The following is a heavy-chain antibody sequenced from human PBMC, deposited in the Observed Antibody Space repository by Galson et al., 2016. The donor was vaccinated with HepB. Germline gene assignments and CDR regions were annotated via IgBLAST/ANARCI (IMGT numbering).Heavy chain of an antibody. CDR2: VNPDGSRT. J-gene: IGHJ6*02. V-gene: IGHV3-74*01. CDR1: GFTFSSYW. D-gene: IGHD1-14*01. Sequence: SLRLSCAASGFTFSSYWMYWVRQAPGKGLVWVSRVNPDGSRTDYADSVKGRFTISRDNAKNTLYLQMNSLRAEDTAVYYCAFNPGPEDVWGQGTTVTVSS. CDR3: AFNPGPEDV.